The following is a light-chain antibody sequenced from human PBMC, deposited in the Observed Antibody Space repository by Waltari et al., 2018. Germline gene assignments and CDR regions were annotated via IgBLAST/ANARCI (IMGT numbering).Light chain of an antibody. J-gene: IGLJ3*02. Sequence: SYELTQPPSVSVSPGQTASITCSGGKLGDKYACWYQQKPGQSPVLVIYQDSKRPAGSPERFSGSNSGNTATLTIRGTQAMDEADYYCPARDSSTAFGGGTKLTVL. CDR2: QDS. CDR3: PARDSSTA. CDR1: KLGDKY. V-gene: IGLV3-1*01.